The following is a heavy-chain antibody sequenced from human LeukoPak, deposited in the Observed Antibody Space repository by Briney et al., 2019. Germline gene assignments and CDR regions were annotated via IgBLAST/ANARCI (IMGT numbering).Heavy chain of an antibody. D-gene: IGHD1-26*01. CDR3: ARHASGAPYYFDY. CDR2: IYYSGST. V-gene: IGHV4-39*01. CDR1: GGSISSSSYY. J-gene: IGHJ4*02. Sequence: SETLSLTCTVSGGSISSSSYYWGWIRQPPGKGLEWIGSIYYSGSTYYNPSLKSRVTISVGTSKNQFSLKLSSVTAADTAVYYCARHASGAPYYFDYWGQGTLVTVSS.